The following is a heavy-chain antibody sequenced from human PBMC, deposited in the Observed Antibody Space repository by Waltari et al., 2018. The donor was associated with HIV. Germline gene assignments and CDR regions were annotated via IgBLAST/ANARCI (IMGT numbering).Heavy chain of an antibody. J-gene: IGHJ3*02. D-gene: IGHD1-1*01. Sequence: LQLQESGPGLVKPSQTLSLTCTVSGPSLGSSSYHWGWLRQPPGQGLELIGPVYYDGQNYNPSLLARVTILLNTSHHRFSLTLTSVTAADTAVYYCARHIRLTGTWKNAFDIWGRGTMVAVSS. CDR1: GPSLGSSSYH. V-gene: IGHV4-39*01. CDR3: ARHIRLTGTWKNAFDI. CDR2: VYYDGQ.